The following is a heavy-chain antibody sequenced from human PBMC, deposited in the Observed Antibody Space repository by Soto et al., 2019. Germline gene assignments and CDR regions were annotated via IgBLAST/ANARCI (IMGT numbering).Heavy chain of an antibody. V-gene: IGHV1-2*02. Sequence: ASVKVSCKASGYTFTCYYMHWVRQAPGQGLEWMGCINPNSGVTNYAQKFQGRVTMTRDTSISTAYMELSRLRSEDTAVYYCARVGAGHGSNYPYYYYGMDVWGQGTTVTVSS. CDR1: GYTFTCYY. D-gene: IGHD4-4*01. J-gene: IGHJ6*02. CDR3: ARVGAGHGSNYPYYYYGMDV. CDR2: INPNSGVT.